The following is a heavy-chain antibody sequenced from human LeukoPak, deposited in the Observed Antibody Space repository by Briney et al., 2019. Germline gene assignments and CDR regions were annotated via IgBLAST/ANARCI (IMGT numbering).Heavy chain of an antibody. CDR1: GFTFTSYW. Sequence: PGGSLRLSCAASGFTFTSYWMSWVRQAPGKGLEWVANIKQDGSEKNYVDSVKGRFTISRDNAKNSMSLQMNSLRAEDTAVYYCVRARGAGPGAHFGYWGQGTLVTVSS. V-gene: IGHV3-7*01. CDR2: IKQDGSEK. CDR3: VRARGAGPGAHFGY. J-gene: IGHJ4*02. D-gene: IGHD3-10*01.